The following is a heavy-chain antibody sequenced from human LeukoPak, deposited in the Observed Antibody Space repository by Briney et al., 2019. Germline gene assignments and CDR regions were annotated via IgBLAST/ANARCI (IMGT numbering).Heavy chain of an antibody. D-gene: IGHD3-22*01. Sequence: SETLSLTCTVSGGSISSYYWSWIRQPPGKGLEWIGYIYYSGSTNYNPSLKSRVTISVDTSKNQFSLKLSSVTAADTAVYYCARYPNNHDSRCREKGFDYWGQGTLVTVSS. V-gene: IGHV4-59*01. CDR1: GGSISSYY. CDR3: ARYPNNHDSRCREKGFDY. J-gene: IGHJ4*02. CDR2: IYYSGST.